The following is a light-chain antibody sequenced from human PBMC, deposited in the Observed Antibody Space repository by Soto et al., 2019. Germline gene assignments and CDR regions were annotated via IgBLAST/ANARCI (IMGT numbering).Light chain of an antibody. V-gene: IGLV2-8*01. CDR2: EVS. J-gene: IGLJ2*01. CDR1: SSDVGDYNY. Sequence: QSVLTQPASVSGSPGQSVTISCTGTSSDVGDYNYVSWYQRHPGKAPKLMIYEVSKRPSGVPDRFSGSKSGNTASLTVSGLQAEDEADYYCSSYAGSNNLVFGGGTKVTVL. CDR3: SSYAGSNNLV.